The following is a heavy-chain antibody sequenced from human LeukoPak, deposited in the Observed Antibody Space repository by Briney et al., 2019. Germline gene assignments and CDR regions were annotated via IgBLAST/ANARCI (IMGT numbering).Heavy chain of an antibody. CDR3: ARVRCSGGSCPYYYYYYYMDV. CDR2: INHSGST. D-gene: IGHD2-15*01. V-gene: IGHV4-34*01. CDR1: GGSFSGYY. Sequence: SETLSLTCAVYGGSFSGYYWSWIRQPPGKGLEWIGEINHSGSTKHNPSLKSRVTISIDTSENQFSLKLRFVTAADTAVYYCARVRCSGGSCPYYYYYYYMDVWGKGTTVTISS. J-gene: IGHJ6*03.